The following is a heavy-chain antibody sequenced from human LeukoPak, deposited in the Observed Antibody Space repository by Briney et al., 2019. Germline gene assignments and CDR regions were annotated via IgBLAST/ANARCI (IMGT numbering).Heavy chain of an antibody. V-gene: IGHV3-11*04. CDR1: GFIFSDYY. CDR3: ARVARYGDYIGGSDY. Sequence: GGSLRLSCAATGFIFSDYYMTWIRQAPGKGLEWVSYVTSSGGHMYYADSAKGRFTISRDNAKNSLDLQMNSLRAEDTAVYYCARVARYGDYIGGSDYWGQGALVTVSS. J-gene: IGHJ4*02. D-gene: IGHD4-17*01. CDR2: VTSSGGHM.